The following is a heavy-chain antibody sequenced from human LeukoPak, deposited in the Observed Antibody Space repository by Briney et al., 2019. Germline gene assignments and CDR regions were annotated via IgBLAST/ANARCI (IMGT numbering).Heavy chain of an antibody. CDR3: ARLGTNNGAWFDP. Sequence: GGSLRLSCAASGFTFSSYSMNWVRQAPGKGLEWVSSISSSSIYIYYADSVKGRFTISRDNAKNSLYLQMSSLRAEDTAVYYCARLGTNNGAWFDPRGQGTLVTVSS. J-gene: IGHJ5*02. CDR2: ISSSSIYI. D-gene: IGHD2-8*01. CDR1: GFTFSSYS. V-gene: IGHV3-21*01.